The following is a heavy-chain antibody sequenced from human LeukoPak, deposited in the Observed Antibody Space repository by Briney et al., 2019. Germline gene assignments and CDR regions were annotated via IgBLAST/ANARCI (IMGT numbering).Heavy chain of an antibody. J-gene: IGHJ4*02. CDR2: IGTAGDT. CDR1: GFTFSSYD. CDR3: ARDEDSSASPPSPGY. V-gene: IGHV3-13*01. D-gene: IGHD6-19*01. Sequence: PGGSLRLSCAASGFTFSSYDMHWVRQATGKGLEWVSAIGTAGDTYYPGTVKGRFTISRENAKNSLYLQMNSLRAGDTAVYYCARDEDSSASPPSPGYWGQGTLVTVSS.